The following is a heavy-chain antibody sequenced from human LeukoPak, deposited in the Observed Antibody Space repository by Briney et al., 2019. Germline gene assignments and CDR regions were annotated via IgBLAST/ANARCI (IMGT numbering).Heavy chain of an antibody. CDR1: GFSFSDYY. CDR3: ARDAGNSGYDLFDY. Sequence: GGSLRLSCAASGFSFSDYYMVWIRQAPGKGPEWISVISSSGSSTNYADSVRGRFTVSRDNAKNSLYLQMNSLRAEDTAVYFCARDAGNSGYDLFDYWGQGTLVTVSS. V-gene: IGHV3-11*06. D-gene: IGHD5-12*01. CDR2: ISSSGSST. J-gene: IGHJ4*02.